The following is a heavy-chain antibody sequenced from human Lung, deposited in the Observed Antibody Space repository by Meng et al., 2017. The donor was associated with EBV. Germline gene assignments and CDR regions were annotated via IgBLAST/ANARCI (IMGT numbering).Heavy chain of an antibody. CDR2: ISGSGGST. D-gene: IGHD3-22*01. CDR3: AKGQGGYKPPFDY. Sequence: EVQLLESGGGLVQPGGSLRVSCAASGFTFSSYAMSWVRQAPGKGLEWVSAISGSGGSTYYADSVKGRFTISRDNSTNTLYLQMNSLRAEDTAVYYCAKGQGGYKPPFDYWGQGTLVTVSS. J-gene: IGHJ4*02. V-gene: IGHV3-23*01. CDR1: GFTFSSYA.